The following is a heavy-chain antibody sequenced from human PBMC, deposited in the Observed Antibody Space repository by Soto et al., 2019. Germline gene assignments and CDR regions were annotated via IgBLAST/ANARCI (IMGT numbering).Heavy chain of an antibody. CDR3: AKDRTEDSNGQFAFDI. CDR2: ISGSGGST. Sequence: PGGSLRLSCAASGFTFSSYAMSWVRQAPGKGLEWVSAISGSGGSTYYADSVKGRFTISRDNSKNTLYLQMNSLRAEDTAVYYCAKDRTEDSNGQFAFDIWGQGTMVTVSS. CDR1: GFTFSSYA. D-gene: IGHD3-22*01. V-gene: IGHV3-23*01. J-gene: IGHJ3*02.